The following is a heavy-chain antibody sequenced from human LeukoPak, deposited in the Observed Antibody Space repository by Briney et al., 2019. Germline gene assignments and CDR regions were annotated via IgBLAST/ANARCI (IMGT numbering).Heavy chain of an antibody. J-gene: IGHJ4*02. CDR2: LYYSGST. D-gene: IGHD3-22*01. CDR3: ARHRAPQYYYDSSGYYFDY. CDR1: GGSISGSTYY. V-gene: IGHV4-39*01. Sequence: SETLSLTCTVSGGSISGSTYYWGWIRQPPGKGLEWIGSLYYSGSTSYNPSLKSRVTISVDRSKNQLSLNLSSVTAADTAVYHCARHRAPQYYYDSSGYYFDYWGRGTLVTASS.